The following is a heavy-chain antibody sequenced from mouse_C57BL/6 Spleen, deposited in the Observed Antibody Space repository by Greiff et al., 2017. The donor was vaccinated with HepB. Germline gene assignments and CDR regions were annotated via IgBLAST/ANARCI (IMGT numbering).Heavy chain of an antibody. D-gene: IGHD2-13*01. CDR1: GFTFSDYY. CDR2: INYDGSST. CDR3: ARGVKRYWYFDG. V-gene: IGHV5-16*01. J-gene: IGHJ1*03. Sequence: EVKLVESEGGLVQPGSSMKLSCTASGFTFSDYYMAWVRQVPEKGLEWVANINYDGSSTYYLDSLKSRFIISRDNAKNILYLQMSSLKSEDTATYYCARGVKRYWYFDGWGTGTTVTVSS.